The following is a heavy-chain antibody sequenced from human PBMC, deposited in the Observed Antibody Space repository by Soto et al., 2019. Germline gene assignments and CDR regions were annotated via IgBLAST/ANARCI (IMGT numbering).Heavy chain of an antibody. CDR3: ARRGRGSYHDY. J-gene: IGHJ4*02. D-gene: IGHD1-26*01. CDR1: GFTFSSYA. CDR2: ISGSGGST. Sequence: EVQLLESGGGLVQPGGSLRLSCAASGFTFSSYAMRWVRQAPVKGLEWVSAISGSGGSTYYADSVKCRFTISRDNSKNTLYLQMNGRSAEDTALYYCARRGRGSYHDYWGQGTLVTVSS. V-gene: IGHV3-23*01.